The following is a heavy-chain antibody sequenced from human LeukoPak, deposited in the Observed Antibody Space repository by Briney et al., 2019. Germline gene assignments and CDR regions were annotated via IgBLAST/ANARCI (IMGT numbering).Heavy chain of an antibody. CDR1: GGSISSYY. Sequence: SETLSLTCTVSGGSISSYYWGWIRQPPGKGLEWIGYIYYSGSTNYNPSLKSRVTISVDTSKNQFSLKLSSVTAADTAVYYCARNAGGYSSSWYPLALDYWGQGILVTVSS. CDR3: ARNAGGYSSSWYPLALDY. V-gene: IGHV4-59*01. J-gene: IGHJ4*02. CDR2: IYYSGST. D-gene: IGHD6-13*01.